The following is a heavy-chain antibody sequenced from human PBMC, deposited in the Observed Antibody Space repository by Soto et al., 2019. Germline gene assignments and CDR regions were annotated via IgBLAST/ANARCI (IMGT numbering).Heavy chain of an antibody. CDR2: ISYDGTYK. CDR3: AKDRGYYSSGWPFY. D-gene: IGHD6-25*01. J-gene: IGHJ4*02. Sequence: QVQLVESGGGVDQPGRSLRLSCAASGSSYSSYGIYWVRQVPGKGLEWVAVISYDGTYKHYADSVKGRFTFSRDNSKNTVYLQMNSLRAQDTAVYYCAKDRGYYSSGWPFYWGQGTLVTVSS. V-gene: IGHV3-30*18. CDR1: GSSYSSYG.